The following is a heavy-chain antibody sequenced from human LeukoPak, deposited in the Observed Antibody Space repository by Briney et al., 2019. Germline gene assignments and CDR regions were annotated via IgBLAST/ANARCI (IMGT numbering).Heavy chain of an antibody. J-gene: IGHJ4*02. CDR2: IYTSGST. V-gene: IGHV4-59*10. Sequence: SETLSLTCAVHGGSFSSYHWSWIRQPAGKGLEWIGRIYTSGSTNYNPSLKSRVTISVDTSKNQFSLKLSSVTAADTAVYYCARTRWSYFGHFDYWGQGTLVTVSS. D-gene: IGHD1-26*01. CDR3: ARTRWSYFGHFDY. CDR1: GGSFSSYH.